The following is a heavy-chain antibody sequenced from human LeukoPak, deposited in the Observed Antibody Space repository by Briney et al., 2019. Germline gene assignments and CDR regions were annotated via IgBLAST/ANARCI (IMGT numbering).Heavy chain of an antibody. CDR3: ARGPRDGYTPSYFDY. CDR2: IIPIFGTA. J-gene: IGHJ4*02. D-gene: IGHD5-24*01. Sequence: GASVKVSCKASGGTFSSYAISWVRQAPGQGLEWMGGIIPIFGTANYAQKFQGRVTITADESTSTAYMELSSLRSEDTAVYYCARGPRDGYTPSYFDYWGQGTLVTVSS. CDR1: GGTFSSYA. V-gene: IGHV1-69*13.